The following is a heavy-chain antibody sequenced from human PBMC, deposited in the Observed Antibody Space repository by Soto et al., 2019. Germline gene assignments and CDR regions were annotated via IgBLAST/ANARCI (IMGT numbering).Heavy chain of an antibody. CDR2: IYSGGST. D-gene: IGHD4-17*01. V-gene: IGHV3-66*01. CDR1: GLSVSSNY. Sequence: GGSLRLSCVASGLSVSSNYMNWVRQAPGKGLESVSVIYSGGSTNYADSVQGRFTISRDNAKNSLYLQMNSLRAEDTAVYYCARVLGGDFIGMDVWGQGTTVTVSS. CDR3: ARVLGGDFIGMDV. J-gene: IGHJ6*02.